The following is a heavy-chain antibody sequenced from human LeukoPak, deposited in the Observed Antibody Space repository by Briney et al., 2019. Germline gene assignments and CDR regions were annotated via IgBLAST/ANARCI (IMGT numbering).Heavy chain of an antibody. V-gene: IGHV6-1*01. Sequence: SQTLSLTCAISGDSVSSNSAAWNWIRQSPSRGLEWLGRTYYRSKWYNDYAVSVKSRITINPDTSKNQFSLQLNSVTPEDTAVYYCARVPSNYDLWSAYKSLWGQGTLVTVSS. CDR3: ARVPSNYDLWSAYKSL. D-gene: IGHD3-3*01. J-gene: IGHJ4*02. CDR1: GDSVSSNSAA. CDR2: TYYRSKWYN.